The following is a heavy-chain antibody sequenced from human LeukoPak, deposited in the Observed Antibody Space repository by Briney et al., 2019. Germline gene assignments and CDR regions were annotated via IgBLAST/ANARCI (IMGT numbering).Heavy chain of an antibody. CDR1: GFTFSTYA. Sequence: PGGSLRLSCAGSGFTFSTYAMSWVRQAPGKGLEWVSAISGSGGSTYYADSVKGRFTISRDNSKNTLYLQMNSLRAEDTAVYYCAREYYYDSSYYFDYWGQGTLVTVSS. D-gene: IGHD3-22*01. J-gene: IGHJ4*02. V-gene: IGHV3-23*01. CDR2: ISGSGGST. CDR3: AREYYYDSSYYFDY.